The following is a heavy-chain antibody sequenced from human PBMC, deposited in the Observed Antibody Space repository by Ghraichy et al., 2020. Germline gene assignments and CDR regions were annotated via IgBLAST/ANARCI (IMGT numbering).Heavy chain of an antibody. Sequence: SETLSLTCTVSGGSIRTYYWSWIRRPPGKGLEWMGYVYYTGTTTYNPSLKSRVTLSIDTSKNQFSLKLSSVTAADTAVYYCAGLPGITSAATDVWFDPWGQGTLVTVSS. CDR1: GGSIRTYY. D-gene: IGHD6-13*01. J-gene: IGHJ5*02. CDR2: VYYTGTT. CDR3: AGLPGITSAATDVWFDP. V-gene: IGHV4-59*08.